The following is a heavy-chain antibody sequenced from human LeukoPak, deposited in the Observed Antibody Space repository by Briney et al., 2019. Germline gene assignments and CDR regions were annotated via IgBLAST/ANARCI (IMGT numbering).Heavy chain of an antibody. CDR1: GYTFTGYY. Sequence: ASVKVSCKASGYTFTGYYMHWVRQAPGHGLEWMGWINPNSGGTNYAQKFQGRVTMTRDTSISTAYMELSRLRSDDTAVYYCARGLYYDFWSGNYNWFDHWGQGTLVTVSS. J-gene: IGHJ5*02. V-gene: IGHV1-2*02. D-gene: IGHD3-3*01. CDR3: ARGLYYDFWSGNYNWFDH. CDR2: INPNSGGT.